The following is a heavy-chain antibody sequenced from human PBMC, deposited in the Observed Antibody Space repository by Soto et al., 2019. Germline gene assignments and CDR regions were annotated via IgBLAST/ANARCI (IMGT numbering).Heavy chain of an antibody. V-gene: IGHV1-69*02. D-gene: IGHD6-13*01. CDR2: IHPIHGIA. Sequence: SEQVSCMASGGTFNSYTLTWVRQAPGQGLEWMGRIHPIHGIANDAQQFQGIVTTTADKSTRTAYTELSSLRSEDTAVYYCARNTIAPNWFDPWGQGTLVTVSS. CDR1: GGTFNSYT. CDR3: ARNTIAPNWFDP. J-gene: IGHJ5*02.